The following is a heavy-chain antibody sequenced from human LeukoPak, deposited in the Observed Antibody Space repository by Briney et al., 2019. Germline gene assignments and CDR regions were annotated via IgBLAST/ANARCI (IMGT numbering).Heavy chain of an antibody. J-gene: IGHJ5*02. CDR1: GFTFSSYS. D-gene: IGHD6-13*01. V-gene: IGHV3-21*01. CDR2: ISSSSSYI. CDR3: ARFPGIAAAGTENWFDP. Sequence: GGSLGLSCAASGFTFSSYSMNWVRQAPGKGLEWVSSISSSSSYIYYADSVKGRFTISRDNAKNSLYLQMNSLRAEDTAVYYCARFPGIAAAGTENWFDPWGQGTLVTVSS.